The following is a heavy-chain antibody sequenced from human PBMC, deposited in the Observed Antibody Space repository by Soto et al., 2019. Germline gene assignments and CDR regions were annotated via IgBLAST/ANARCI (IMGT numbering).Heavy chain of an antibody. CDR2: IIPILGIA. V-gene: IGHV1-69*02. CDR3: AREYSSSWHYYYYGMDV. J-gene: IGHJ6*02. Sequence: QVQLVQSGAEVKKPGSSVKVSCKASGGTFSSYTISWVRQAPGQGLEWMGRIIPILGIANYAQKFQGRVTITADKSTSTAYMERSSLRSEDTAVYYCAREYSSSWHYYYYGMDVWGQGTTVTVSS. CDR1: GGTFSSYT. D-gene: IGHD6-13*01.